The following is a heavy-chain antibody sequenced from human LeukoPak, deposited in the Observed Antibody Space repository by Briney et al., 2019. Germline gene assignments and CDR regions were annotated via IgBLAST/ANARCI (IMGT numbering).Heavy chain of an antibody. Sequence: GGSLRLSCAASGFTFSVYWMSWVRQAPGKGLEWVANIKEDGSEKHYVDSAKGRFTISRDNAQKSLYLQMNSLRAEDTAVYYCARENGMIGRFDPWGQGTLVTVSS. V-gene: IGHV3-7*01. CDR1: GFTFSVYW. CDR3: ARENGMIGRFDP. CDR2: IKEDGSEK. D-gene: IGHD2-21*01. J-gene: IGHJ5*02.